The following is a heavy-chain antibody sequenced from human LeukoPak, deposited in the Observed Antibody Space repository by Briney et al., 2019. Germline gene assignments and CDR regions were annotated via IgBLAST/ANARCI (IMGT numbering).Heavy chain of an antibody. CDR1: GGSISSSSYY. V-gene: IGHV4-39*01. Sequence: PSETLSLTCTVSGGSISSSSYYWGWIRQPPGKGLEWIGSIYYSGSTYYNPSLKSRVTISVDTSKNQFSLKLSSVTAADTAVYYCARQVPAVIFDYWGKGPVVTVSS. CDR2: IYYSGST. D-gene: IGHD2-2*01. J-gene: IGHJ4*02. CDR3: ARQVPAVIFDY.